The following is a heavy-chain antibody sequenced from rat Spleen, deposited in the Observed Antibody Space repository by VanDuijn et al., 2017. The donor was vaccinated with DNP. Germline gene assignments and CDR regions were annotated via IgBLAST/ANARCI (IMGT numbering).Heavy chain of an antibody. CDR2: ISISGSTT. J-gene: IGHJ3*01. CDR1: GFTFSNYY. D-gene: IGHD1-6*01. CDR3: ARQRVMYTTATGFAY. V-gene: IGHV5-25*01. Sequence: EVQLVESGGGLVQPGRSLKLSCAASGFTFSNYYMAWVRRAPKKGLEWVATISISGSTTNYPASVKGRFTISRDNAKSSLYLQMNSLKSEDTATYYCARQRVMYTTATGFAYWGQGTLVTVSS.